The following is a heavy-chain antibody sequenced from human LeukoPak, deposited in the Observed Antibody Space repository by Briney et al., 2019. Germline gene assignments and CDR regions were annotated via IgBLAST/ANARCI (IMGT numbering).Heavy chain of an antibody. CDR1: GGTFSSYA. Sequence: SVKVSCKASGGTFSSYAISWVRQAPGQGLEWMGGIIPIFGTANYAQKFQGRVTITADESTSTAYMELSSLRSEDTAVYYCARVSYYDFWSGLDVDWFDPWGQGTLVTVSS. D-gene: IGHD3-3*01. CDR2: IIPIFGTA. J-gene: IGHJ5*02. V-gene: IGHV1-69*01. CDR3: ARVSYYDFWSGLDVDWFDP.